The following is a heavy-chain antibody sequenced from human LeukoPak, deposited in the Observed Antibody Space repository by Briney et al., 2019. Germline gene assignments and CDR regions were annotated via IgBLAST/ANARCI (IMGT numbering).Heavy chain of an antibody. Sequence: PGGSLRLSCAASGFTFNNYAMSWVRQAPGKGLEWVSAISGSGGSTYYAASVKGRFTISRDNSKNTLYLQMDSLRAEDTAVYYCAKTVPNSSSWYYYYYGMDVWGQGTTVTVSS. V-gene: IGHV3-23*01. CDR1: GFTFNNYA. J-gene: IGHJ6*02. D-gene: IGHD6-13*01. CDR3: AKTVPNSSSWYYYYYGMDV. CDR2: ISGSGGST.